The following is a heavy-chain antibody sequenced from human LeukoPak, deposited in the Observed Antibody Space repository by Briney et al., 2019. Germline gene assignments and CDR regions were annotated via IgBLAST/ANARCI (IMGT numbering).Heavy chain of an antibody. CDR3: ARGVRRYCSSTSCYTFDY. D-gene: IGHD2-2*02. J-gene: IGHJ4*02. CDR2: INHSGST. Sequence: PSETLSLTCAVYGGSFSGYYWSWIRQPPGKGLEWIGEINHSGSTNYNPSLKSRVTISVDTSKNQFSLKLSSVTAADTAVYYCARGVRRYCSSTSCYTFDYWGQGTLVTVSS. V-gene: IGHV4-34*01. CDR1: GGSFSGYY.